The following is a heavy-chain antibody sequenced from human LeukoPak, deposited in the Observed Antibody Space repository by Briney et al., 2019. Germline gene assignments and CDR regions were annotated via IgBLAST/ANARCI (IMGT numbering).Heavy chain of an antibody. D-gene: IGHD3-22*01. J-gene: IGHJ4*02. CDR3: ARSQMYYYDSSGYPSPFDY. Sequence: GGSLRLSCAASGFTFSSYEMNWVRQAPGKGLEWVSYISSSGSTIYYADSVKGRFTISRDDAKNSLYLQMNSLRAEDTAVYYCARSQMYYYDSSGYPSPFDYWGQGTLVTVSS. V-gene: IGHV3-48*03. CDR2: ISSSGSTI. CDR1: GFTFSSYE.